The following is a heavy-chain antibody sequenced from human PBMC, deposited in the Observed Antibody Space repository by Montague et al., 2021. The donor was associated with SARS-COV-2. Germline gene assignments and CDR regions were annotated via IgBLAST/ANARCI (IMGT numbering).Heavy chain of an antibody. J-gene: IGHJ4*02. CDR1: GGSISSTNFF. CDR2: IYSSGTT. V-gene: IGHV4-39*01. Sequence: SETLSLTCSVSGGSISSTNFFCSCIRQPPGKVLWWVGSIYSSGTTYYKPSIKSRVTISGDTSRNLSSVVMSAVTAADTAVYYCARSTSGWFIYWGQGTLVTVSS. CDR3: ARSTSGWFIY. D-gene: IGHD6-19*01.